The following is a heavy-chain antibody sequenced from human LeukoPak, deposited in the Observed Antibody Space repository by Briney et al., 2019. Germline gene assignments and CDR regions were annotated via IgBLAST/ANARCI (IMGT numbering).Heavy chain of an antibody. D-gene: IGHD5-18*01. CDR3: ARLRVEYTAMALDV. Sequence: SVKVSCKASGGTFSSYAISWVRQAPGQGLEWMGGIIPIFGTANYAQKFQGRVTITADESTSTAYMELSSLRAEDTAVYYCARLRVEYTAMALDVWGQGTTVTVSS. J-gene: IGHJ6*02. V-gene: IGHV1-69*01. CDR2: IIPIFGTA. CDR1: GGTFSSYA.